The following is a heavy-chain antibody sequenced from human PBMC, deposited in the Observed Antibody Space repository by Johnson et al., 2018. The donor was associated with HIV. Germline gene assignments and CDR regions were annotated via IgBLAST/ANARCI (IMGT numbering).Heavy chain of an antibody. CDR1: GFTFDDYG. J-gene: IGHJ3*02. D-gene: IGHD1-26*01. V-gene: IGHV3-20*04. Sequence: VQLVESGGGVVRPGGSLRLSCAASGFTFDDYGMNWVRQTPEKGLEWVSGVNWNGGGTGYADSVKGRFTISRDNAKNSLYLQMNSLRPEDTAVYYCTRGSFTDDAFDIWGQGTMVTVSS. CDR2: VNWNGGGT. CDR3: TRGSFTDDAFDI.